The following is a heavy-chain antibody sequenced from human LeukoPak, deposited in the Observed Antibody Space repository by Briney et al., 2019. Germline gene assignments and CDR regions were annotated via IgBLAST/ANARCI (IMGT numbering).Heavy chain of an antibody. CDR3: ARGAVLQYFDPYGMDV. D-gene: IGHD3-9*01. V-gene: IGHV3-74*01. Sequence: GGSLRLSCAASGFTFSSYWMHWVRHAPAKGLVWVSRINSDGSSTSYADSVKGRFTSSRDNAKNTLYLQMNSLRAEDTAVYYCARGAVLQYFDPYGMDVWGKGTTVTVSS. CDR1: GFTFSSYW. CDR2: INSDGSST. J-gene: IGHJ6*04.